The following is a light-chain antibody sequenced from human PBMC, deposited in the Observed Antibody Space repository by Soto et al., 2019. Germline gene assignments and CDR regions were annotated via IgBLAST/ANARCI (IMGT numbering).Light chain of an antibody. CDR1: QSIRTY. V-gene: IGKV1-39*01. Sequence: DIQMTQSPSSLSASVGDRVTITCRASQSIRTYLNWYQQKPGKAPKFLIYSASSLQSGVPSRFSGSGSGTDFTLTINSLQPEDFATYYCQQSYTTPLTFGGRTKVDIK. J-gene: IGKJ4*01. CDR2: SAS. CDR3: QQSYTTPLT.